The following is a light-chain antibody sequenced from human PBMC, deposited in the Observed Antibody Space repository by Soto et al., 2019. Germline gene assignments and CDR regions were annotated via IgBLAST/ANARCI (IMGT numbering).Light chain of an antibody. CDR3: SSYTSSSTFYV. V-gene: IGLV2-14*01. Sequence: QSVLTQPASVSGSPGQSITISCTGTSSDVGAYNYVSWYQQHPGKAPKLMIYDVTNRPSGVANRFSGSKSGNTASLIISGLQAEDEADYYCSSYTSSSTFYVFGTGTKLTVL. J-gene: IGLJ1*01. CDR1: SSDVGAYNY. CDR2: DVT.